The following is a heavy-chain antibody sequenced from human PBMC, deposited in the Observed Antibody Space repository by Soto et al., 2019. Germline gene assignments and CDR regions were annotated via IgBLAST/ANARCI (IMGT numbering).Heavy chain of an antibody. V-gene: IGHV3-11*01. D-gene: IGHD6-19*01. CDR2: ISSSGSTI. CDR3: ARDRGYSSGWNYYYYGMDV. CDR1: GFTFSDYY. Sequence: WGSLRLSCAASGFTFSDYYMSWIRQAPGQGLEWVSYISSSGSTIYYADSVKGRFTISRDNAKNSLYLQMNSLRAEDTAVYYCARDRGYSSGWNYYYYGMDVWGQGTTVTVSS. J-gene: IGHJ6*02.